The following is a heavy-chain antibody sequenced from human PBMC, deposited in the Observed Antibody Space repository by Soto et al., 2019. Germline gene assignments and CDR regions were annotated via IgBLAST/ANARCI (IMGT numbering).Heavy chain of an antibody. J-gene: IGHJ4*02. V-gene: IGHV1-2*02. Sequence: ASVTVSFKASGYTLTVYYMHGVRQAPGQGLEWMGWINPKSGGTMYPQKVQGRVTMTWDTSISTAYMDLRSLTSDDTAVYYCARDEGGYDISTGYYKAHHFDYWGQGVPVTVSS. CDR1: GYTLTVYY. CDR3: ARDEGGYDISTGYYKAHHFDY. CDR2: INPKSGGT. D-gene: IGHD3-9*01.